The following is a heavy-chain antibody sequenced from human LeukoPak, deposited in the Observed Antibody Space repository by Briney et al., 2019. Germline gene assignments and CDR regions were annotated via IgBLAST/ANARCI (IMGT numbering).Heavy chain of an antibody. CDR1: GFTFSSYD. J-gene: IGHJ5*02. Sequence: GGSLRLSCAASGFTFSSYDMHWVRQAPGKGLEYVSGISSNGGGTHYANSVKGRFTISRDNSKNTLYLQMGSLRAEVMAVYYCARGLGYSNNRALFDPWGQGTLVTVSS. D-gene: IGHD4-11*01. CDR2: ISSNGGGT. V-gene: IGHV3-64*01. CDR3: ARGLGYSNNRALFDP.